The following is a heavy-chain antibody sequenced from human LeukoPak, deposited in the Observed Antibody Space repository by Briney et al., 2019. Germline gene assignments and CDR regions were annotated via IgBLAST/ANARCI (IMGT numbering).Heavy chain of an antibody. Sequence: SQTLSLTCTVSGGSISSGDYYWSWIRQPPGKGLEWIGYIYYSGSTYYIPSLKSRVTISVDTSKNQFSLKLSSVTAADTAVYYCARVGALWWFDPWGQGTLVTVSS. V-gene: IGHV4-30-4*01. CDR3: ARVGALWWFDP. CDR1: GGSISSGDYY. D-gene: IGHD3-10*01. CDR2: IYYSGST. J-gene: IGHJ5*02.